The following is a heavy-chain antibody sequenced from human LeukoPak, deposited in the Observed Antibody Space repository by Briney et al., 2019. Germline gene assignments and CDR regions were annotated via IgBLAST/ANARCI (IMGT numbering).Heavy chain of an antibody. Sequence: PSETLSLTCTVSGGSISGSYWSWIRQPPGKGLEWIGYIYDSGSTNYNPSLKSRVTISVDTSKRQFSLKLSSVTAADTAVYYCAREYYDSSGYALLGYWGQGTLVTVSS. D-gene: IGHD3-22*01. J-gene: IGHJ4*02. CDR1: GGSISGSY. CDR2: IYDSGST. V-gene: IGHV4-59*01. CDR3: AREYYDSSGYALLGY.